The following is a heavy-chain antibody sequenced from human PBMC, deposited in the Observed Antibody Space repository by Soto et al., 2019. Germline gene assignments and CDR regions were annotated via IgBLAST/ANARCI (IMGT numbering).Heavy chain of an antibody. CDR1: GYSFAAYY. J-gene: IGHJ4*02. V-gene: IGHV1-2*02. D-gene: IGHD3-3*01. CDR2: INPNTGVT. Sequence: QVHLEQSGAEVKKAGASVKISCKASGYSFAAYYINWVRQVSGQGLEWMGWINPNTGVTDYAQKFQGRVTLTRDTFIKAAYLEPTSLRPDDTAVYYCAKIYTWNEWQGGSDYWGQGTLLTVSS. CDR3: AKIYTWNEWQGGSDY.